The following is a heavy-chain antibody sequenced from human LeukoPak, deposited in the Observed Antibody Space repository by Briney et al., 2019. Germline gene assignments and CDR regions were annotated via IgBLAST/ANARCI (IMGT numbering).Heavy chain of an antibody. V-gene: IGHV3-30*01. CDR3: ARDRYCSSTSCHKQTGGFDP. CDR2: ISYDGSNK. CDR1: GFTFSSYA. Sequence: PGRSLRLSCAASGFTFSSYAMHWVRQAPGKGLEWVAVISYDGSNKYYADSVKGRFTISRDNSKNTLYLQMNSLRAEDTAVYYCARDRYCSSTSCHKQTGGFDPWGQGTLVTVSS. J-gene: IGHJ5*02. D-gene: IGHD2-2*02.